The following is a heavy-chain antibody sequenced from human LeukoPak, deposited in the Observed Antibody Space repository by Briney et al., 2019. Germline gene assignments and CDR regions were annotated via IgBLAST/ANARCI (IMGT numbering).Heavy chain of an antibody. J-gene: IGHJ4*02. V-gene: IGHV1-2*02. Sequence: GASVKVSCKASGYTFTGYYMHWVRQAPGQGLGWMGWINPNSGGTNYAQKFQGRVTMTRDTSISTAYMELSRLRSDDTAAYYCAREPASGDRFDYWGQGTLVTVSS. D-gene: IGHD1-14*01. CDR1: GYTFTGYY. CDR2: INPNSGGT. CDR3: AREPASGDRFDY.